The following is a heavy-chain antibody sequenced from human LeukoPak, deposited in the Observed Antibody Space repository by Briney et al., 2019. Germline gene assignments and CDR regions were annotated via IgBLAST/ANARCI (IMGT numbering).Heavy chain of an antibody. CDR1: GYTFTNFW. J-gene: IGHJ4*02. Sequence: GESLKISCEGSGYTFTNFWIGWVRQMPGKGLEWMGIVSPSDSDTRYSPSFQGQVTISADKSITTAYLQWSSLKASDTATYYCVRQPRVHTPDFWGQGTLVTVSS. CDR2: VSPSDSDT. V-gene: IGHV5-51*01. D-gene: IGHD1-1*01. CDR3: VRQPRVHTPDF.